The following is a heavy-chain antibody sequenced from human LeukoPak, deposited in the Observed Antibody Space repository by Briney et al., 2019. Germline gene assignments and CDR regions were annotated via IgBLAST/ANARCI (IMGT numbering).Heavy chain of an antibody. CDR3: ARGVGIAAAGYYYYYYMDV. CDR1: GYTFTGYY. CDR2: INPNSGGT. J-gene: IGHJ6*03. V-gene: IGHV1-2*02. D-gene: IGHD6-13*01. Sequence: ASVKVSCKASGYTFTGYYMHWVRQAPGQGLEWMGWINPNSGGTNYAQKFQGRVTMTRDTSISTAYMELSRLRSDDTAVYYCARGVGIAAAGYYYYYYMDVWGKGTTVTVSS.